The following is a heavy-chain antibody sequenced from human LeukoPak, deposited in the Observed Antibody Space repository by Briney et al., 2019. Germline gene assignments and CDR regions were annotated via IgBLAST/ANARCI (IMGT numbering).Heavy chain of an antibody. CDR1: GGSINSYD. J-gene: IGHJ4*02. D-gene: IGHD4-23*01. CDR2: IYNSGNT. V-gene: IGHV4-59*01. Sequence: SETLSLTWTVSGGSINSYDWSWIRQPPGKGLEWIGYIYNSGNTNYNPSLKSRVTMSVDTSKSQFSLKPTSVTAADTAVYYCARGTTVLTGYYFVFWAREPWSSSPQ. CDR3: ARGTTVLTGYYFVF.